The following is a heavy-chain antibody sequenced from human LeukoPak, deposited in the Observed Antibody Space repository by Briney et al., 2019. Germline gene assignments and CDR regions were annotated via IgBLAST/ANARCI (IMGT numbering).Heavy chain of an antibody. Sequence: GGSLRLSCAASGFTFSDYYMSWIRQAPGKGLEWVSYISSSGSTIYYADSVEGRFTISRDNAKNSLYLQMNSLRAEDTAVYYCARDTTNCGGDCNAFDIWGQGTMVTVSS. J-gene: IGHJ3*02. D-gene: IGHD2-21*02. V-gene: IGHV3-11*01. CDR2: ISSSGSTI. CDR3: ARDTTNCGGDCNAFDI. CDR1: GFTFSDYY.